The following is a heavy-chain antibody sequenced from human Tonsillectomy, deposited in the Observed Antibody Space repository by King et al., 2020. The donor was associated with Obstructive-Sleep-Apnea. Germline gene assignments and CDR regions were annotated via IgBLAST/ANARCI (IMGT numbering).Heavy chain of an antibody. Sequence: QLQESGPGLVKPSQTLSLTCTVSGGSITTGGYYWSWIRQHPGKGLEWIGYMYYSGNTNSNPSLKSRVTISIDTSKNQFSLKLSSVTAADTAVYYCARVFQPAAAFDYWGQGTLVTVSS. CDR2: MYYSGNT. V-gene: IGHV4-31*03. CDR3: ARVFQPAAAFDY. CDR1: GGSITTGGYY. D-gene: IGHD2-2*01. J-gene: IGHJ4*02.